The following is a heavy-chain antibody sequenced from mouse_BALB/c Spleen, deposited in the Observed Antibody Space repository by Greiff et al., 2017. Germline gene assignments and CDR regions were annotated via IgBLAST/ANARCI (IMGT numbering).Heavy chain of an antibody. J-gene: IGHJ2*01. CDR2: INPNNGGT. V-gene: IGHV1-18*01. CDR1: GYTFTDYN. D-gene: IGHD3-1*01. Sequence: VQLQQSGPELVKPGASVKIPCKASGYTFTDYNMDWVKQSHGKSLEWIGDINPNNGGTIYNQKFKGKATLTVDKSSSTAYMELRSLTSEDTAVYYCARRARATSHFDYWGQGTTLTVSS. CDR3: ARRARATSHFDY.